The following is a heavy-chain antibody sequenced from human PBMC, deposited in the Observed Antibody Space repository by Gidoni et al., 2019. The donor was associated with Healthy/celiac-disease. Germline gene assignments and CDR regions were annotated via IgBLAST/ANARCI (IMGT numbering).Heavy chain of an antibody. V-gene: IGHV2-5*01. CDR1: GFSLSTSGVG. J-gene: IGHJ4*02. CDR3: AQRYSSSSEVYFDY. D-gene: IGHD6-6*01. CDR2: IYWNDDK. Sequence: QITLKESGPTLVKPTQTLTLTCTFSGFSLSTSGVGVGWIRQPPGKALEWLALIYWNDDKRYSPSLKSRLTITKDTSKNQVVLTMTNMDPVDTATYYCAQRYSSSSEVYFDYWGQGTLVTVSS.